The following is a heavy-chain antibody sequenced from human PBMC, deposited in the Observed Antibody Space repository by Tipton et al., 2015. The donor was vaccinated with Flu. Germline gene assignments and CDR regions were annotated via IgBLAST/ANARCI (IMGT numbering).Heavy chain of an antibody. Sequence: TLSLTCAVYGGSFSGYYWSWIRQTPGKGLEWIGEINHSGSTNYNPSLKSRVTISVDTSKNQFSLSVTAADTGVYYCARGVAGGFDVWGQGTIVTVSS. V-gene: IGHV4-34*01. CDR2: INHSGST. D-gene: IGHD6-19*01. CDR3: ARGVAGGFDV. CDR1: GGSFSGYY. J-gene: IGHJ3*01.